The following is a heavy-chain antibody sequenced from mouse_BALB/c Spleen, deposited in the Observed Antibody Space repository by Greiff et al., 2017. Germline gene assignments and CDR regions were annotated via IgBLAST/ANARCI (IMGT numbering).Heavy chain of an antibody. CDR2: INPGSGGT. D-gene: IGHD2-1*01. J-gene: IGHJ3*01. Sequence: QVQLKQSGAELVRPGTSVKVSCKASGYAFTNYLIEWVKQRPGQGLVWIGVINPGSGGTNYNEKFKGKATQTADKSSSTAYMQLSSLTSDDSAVYFCARGNYGNPFAYWGQGTLVTVSA. V-gene: IGHV1-54*03. CDR1: GYAFTNYL. CDR3: ARGNYGNPFAY.